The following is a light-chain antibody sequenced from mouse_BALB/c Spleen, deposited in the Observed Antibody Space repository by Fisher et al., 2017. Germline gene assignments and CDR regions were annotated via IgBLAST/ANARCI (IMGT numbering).Light chain of an antibody. CDR1: SSVSY. CDR2: DTS. J-gene: IGKJ5*01. V-gene: IGKV4-59*01. Sequence: IVITQSPALMSASPGEKVTMTCSASSSVSYMHWYQQKSGTSPKRWIYDTSKLASGVPARFSGSGSGTSYSLTISSVKAEDAATYYCHQRSSYPTFGAGTKLELK. CDR3: HQRSSYPT.